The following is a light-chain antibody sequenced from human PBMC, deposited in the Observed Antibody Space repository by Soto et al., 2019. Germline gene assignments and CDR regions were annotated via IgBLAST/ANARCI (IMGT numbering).Light chain of an antibody. J-gene: IGLJ1*01. Sequence: QSALTQPASVSGSPGQSITISCTGTSSDVGGYNDVSWYQQHPGKAPKLMIYDVSNRPSGVSNRFSGSKSGNTASLTISGLQAEDVADYYCSSYTSSSTGVFGTGTKLTVL. CDR2: DVS. CDR1: SSDVGGYND. V-gene: IGLV2-14*01. CDR3: SSYTSSSTGV.